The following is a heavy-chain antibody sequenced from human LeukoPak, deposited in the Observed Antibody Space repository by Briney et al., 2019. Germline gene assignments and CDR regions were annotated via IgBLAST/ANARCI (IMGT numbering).Heavy chain of an antibody. CDR2: IIPIFGTA. D-gene: IGHD3-22*01. J-gene: IGHJ4*02. CDR1: GGTFSSYA. CDR3: ARGAYEVVITSAPLDY. V-gene: IGHV1-69*06. Sequence: GASVKVSCKASGGTFSSYAISWVRQAPGQGLEWMGGIIPIFGTANYAQKFQGRVTITADKSTSTAYMELSSLRSEDTAVYYCARGAYEVVITSAPLDYWGQGTLVTVSS.